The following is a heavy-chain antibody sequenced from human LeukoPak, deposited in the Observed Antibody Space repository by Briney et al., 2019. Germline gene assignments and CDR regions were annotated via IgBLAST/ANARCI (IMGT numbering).Heavy chain of an antibody. V-gene: IGHV1-2*02. CDR2: INPNSGGT. D-gene: IGHD4-23*01. J-gene: IGHJ6*03. CDR1: GYTFTGYY. CDR3: ARGPPVVTYYYYMDV. Sequence: ASVKVSCKASGYTFTGYYMHWVRQAPGQGLEWMGWINPNSGGTNYAQKFQGRVTMTRDTSISTAYMELSRLRSDDTAVYYCARGPPVVTYYYYMDVWGKGTTVTVSS.